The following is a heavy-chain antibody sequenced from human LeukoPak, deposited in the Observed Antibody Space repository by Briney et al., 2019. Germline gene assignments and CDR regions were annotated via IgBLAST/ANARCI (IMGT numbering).Heavy chain of an antibody. J-gene: IGHJ4*02. V-gene: IGHV3-64D*06. CDR3: VRGTYSYGYFAY. CDR2: ISSNGGST. Sequence: GGSLRLSCSASGFTFSSYAMFWVRQAPGKGLEFVSAISSNGGSTYYADSAKGRFAISRDNSKNTLYLQMSSLRAEDTAVYYCVRGTYSYGYFAYWGQGTLVTVSS. D-gene: IGHD5-18*01. CDR1: GFTFSSYA.